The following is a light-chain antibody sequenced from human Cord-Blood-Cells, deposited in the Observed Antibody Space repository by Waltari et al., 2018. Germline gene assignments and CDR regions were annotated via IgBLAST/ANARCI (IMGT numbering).Light chain of an antibody. Sequence: DIQMTQSPSTLSASVGDRVTITCRASQSISSWLAWYQQKPGKAPKLLIYDASSLESGVPSRCSGSGSGTEFTLTISSLQPDDFATYYCQQYNSPWTFGQGTKVEIK. J-gene: IGKJ1*01. V-gene: IGKV1-5*01. CDR1: QSISSW. CDR3: QQYNSPWT. CDR2: DAS.